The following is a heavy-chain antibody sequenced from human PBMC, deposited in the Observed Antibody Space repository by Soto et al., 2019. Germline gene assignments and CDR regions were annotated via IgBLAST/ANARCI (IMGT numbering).Heavy chain of an antibody. CDR2: IYYSGST. V-gene: IGHV4-31*03. CDR1: GGSISSGGYY. Sequence: QVQLQESGPGLVKPSQTLSLTCTVSGGSISSGGYYWSWIRQHPGKGLEWIGYIYYSGSTYYSPYLKCRVTISVDTSKNQFSLKLSSVTAADTAVYYCARDGYYGSGTYYPLGYWGQGTLVTVSS. D-gene: IGHD3-10*01. CDR3: ARDGYYGSGTYYPLGY. J-gene: IGHJ4*02.